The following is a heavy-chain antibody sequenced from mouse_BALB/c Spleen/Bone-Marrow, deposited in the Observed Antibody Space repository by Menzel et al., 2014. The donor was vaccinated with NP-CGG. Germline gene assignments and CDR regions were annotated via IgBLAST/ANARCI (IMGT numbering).Heavy chain of an antibody. CDR3: ARDVPLYDVGYFDY. J-gene: IGHJ2*01. CDR1: GFTFSSFG. CDR2: ISSGSSTI. D-gene: IGHD2-14*01. V-gene: IGHV5-17*02. Sequence: EVKVVESGGGLVQPGGSRKLSCAASGFTFSSFGMHWVRQAPEKGLEWVAYISSGSSTIYYADTVKGRFTISRDNHKNTLFLQMTSLRSEDTAMYYCARDVPLYDVGYFDYWGQGTTLTVSS.